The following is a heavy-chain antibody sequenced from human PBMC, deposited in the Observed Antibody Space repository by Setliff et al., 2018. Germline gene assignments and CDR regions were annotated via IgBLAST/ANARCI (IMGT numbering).Heavy chain of an antibody. J-gene: IGHJ4*02. CDR2: IHYSGST. V-gene: IGHV4-59*01. CDR3: ARDSGALGYCTGGICYDY. CDR1: GASINRDY. Sequence: SETLSLTCSVSGASINRDYWNWIRQPPGKGLEWIGYIHYSGSTNYNPSLKSRVTISFNTSKNQISLKLSSVTPADAAVYYCARDSGALGYCTGGICYDYWGQGTLVTVSS. D-gene: IGHD2-15*01.